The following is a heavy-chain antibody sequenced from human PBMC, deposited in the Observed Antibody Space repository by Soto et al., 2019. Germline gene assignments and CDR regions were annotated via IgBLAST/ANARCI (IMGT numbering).Heavy chain of an antibody. CDR3: ARRYGGAVDY. CDR1: GGSISNYY. D-gene: IGHD3-10*01. J-gene: IGHJ4*02. CDR2: IYFSGST. V-gene: IGHV4-59*08. Sequence: ETLSLTCTVSGGSISNYYWSWIRQPPGKGLEWIGYIYFSGSTNYNPSLKSRVTLSVDTSKNQFSLKLSSVTAADTAVYYCARRYGGAVDYWGQGPLVTVSS.